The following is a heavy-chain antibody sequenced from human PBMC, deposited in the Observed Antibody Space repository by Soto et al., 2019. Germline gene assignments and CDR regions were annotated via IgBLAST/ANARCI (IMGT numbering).Heavy chain of an antibody. D-gene: IGHD6-13*01. CDR3: ARERYSSSWYSNYFDY. V-gene: IGHV3-74*01. CDR1: GFTFSSYW. J-gene: IGHJ4*02. Sequence: PVGSLRLSCAASGFTFSSYWMHWVRQAPGKGLVWVSRINSDGSSTSYADSVKGRFTISRDNAKNTLYLQMNSLRAEDTAVYYCARERYSSSWYSNYFDYWGQGTLVTVSS. CDR2: INSDGSST.